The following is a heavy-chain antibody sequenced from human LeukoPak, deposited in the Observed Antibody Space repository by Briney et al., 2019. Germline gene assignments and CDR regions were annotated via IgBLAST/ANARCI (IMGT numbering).Heavy chain of an antibody. J-gene: IGHJ1*01. Sequence: GGSLRLSCAASGFTFSTYGMHWVRQAPGKGLEWVAFIRFDGYTKYYADSVKGRFTISRDNSKNTLYLQMSSLRAEDTAVYYCAAGTSYKYFQHWGQGTLVTVSS. V-gene: IGHV3-30*02. CDR2: IRFDGYTK. CDR3: AAGTSYKYFQH. D-gene: IGHD6-13*01. CDR1: GFTFSTYG.